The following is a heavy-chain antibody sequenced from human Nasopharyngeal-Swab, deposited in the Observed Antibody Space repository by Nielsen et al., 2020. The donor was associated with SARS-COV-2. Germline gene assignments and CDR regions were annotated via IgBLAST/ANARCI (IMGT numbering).Heavy chain of an antibody. CDR3: TRDPSSTGDYYFDH. Sequence: GESLKISCAASGLTFSGYWMSWVRQAPGKGLEWVANIQQDGDITYYLESVTGRFTISRDNAKNSLYLQMNSLRAEDTAVYFCTRDPSSTGDYYFDHWGQGTMVTVSS. V-gene: IGHV3-7*01. CDR2: IQQDGDIT. CDR1: GLTFSGYW. J-gene: IGHJ4*01. D-gene: IGHD7-27*01.